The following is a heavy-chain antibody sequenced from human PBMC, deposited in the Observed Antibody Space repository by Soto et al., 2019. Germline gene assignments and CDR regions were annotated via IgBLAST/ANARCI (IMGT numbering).Heavy chain of an antibody. D-gene: IGHD3-16*01. CDR3: SRVEYTYNYLGLDY. CDR1: GGSFRGYY. Sequence: QVQLQQWGTGLLKPSETLSLTCAVYGGSFRGYYWTWIRQPPGKGLEWIGEIDHSGSTNYNPSLKSRVTISVDTSKNPFALKLASGTAADTAVYYCSRVEYTYNYLGLDYWGQGPLVTVSA. J-gene: IGHJ4*02. V-gene: IGHV4-34*01. CDR2: IDHSGST.